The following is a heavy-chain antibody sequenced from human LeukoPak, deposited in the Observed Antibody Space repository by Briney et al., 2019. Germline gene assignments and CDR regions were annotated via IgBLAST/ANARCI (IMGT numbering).Heavy chain of an antibody. D-gene: IGHD3-22*01. J-gene: IGHJ4*02. CDR3: ARRAGDYSHPYDY. Sequence: PGGSLRLSCAASRLTVSSNCMSWVRQAPGKGLEWVSFIYSGGKKYYANSVKGRFTISGDNSKNTVHLQMNSLRAEDTAMYYCARRAGDYSHPYDYWGQGTLVTVSS. V-gene: IGHV3-53*01. CDR1: RLTVSSNC. CDR2: IYSGGKK.